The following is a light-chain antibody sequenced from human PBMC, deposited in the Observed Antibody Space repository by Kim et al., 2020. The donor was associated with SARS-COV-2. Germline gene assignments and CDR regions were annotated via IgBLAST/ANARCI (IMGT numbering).Light chain of an antibody. CDR1: NSNIGNNY. J-gene: IGLJ3*02. CDR2: DSN. CDR3: GTWDSSLSAWV. V-gene: IGLV1-51*01. Sequence: GQKVTFSCSGSNSNIGNNYVSWYQQLPGTAPKLLIYDSNKRPSGIPDRFSGSKSGTSATLGITGLQTGDEADYYCGTWDSSLSAWVFGGGTQLTVL.